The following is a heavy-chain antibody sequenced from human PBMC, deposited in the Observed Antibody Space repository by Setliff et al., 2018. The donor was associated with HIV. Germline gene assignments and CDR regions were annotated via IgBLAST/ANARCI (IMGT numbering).Heavy chain of an antibody. V-gene: IGHV1-3*01. J-gene: IGHJ6*02. CDR1: GYTFSTNA. Sequence: ASVKVSCKASGYTFSTNAIHWVRQAPGQRLEWMGYINAGDDNTRYSQKFQGRVTITRDTSTSTAYMELRSLRSDDTAVYYCAREIGDYYDSSGYYPPTDYYYGMDVWGQGTTVTVSS. CDR3: AREIGDYYDSSGYYPPTDYYYGMDV. CDR2: INAGDDNT. D-gene: IGHD3-22*01.